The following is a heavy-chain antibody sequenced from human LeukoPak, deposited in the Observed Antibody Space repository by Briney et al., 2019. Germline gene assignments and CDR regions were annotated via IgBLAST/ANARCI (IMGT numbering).Heavy chain of an antibody. D-gene: IGHD6-19*01. Sequence: PGRSLRLSCAASGFTFSSYGMHWVRQAPGKGLEWVAFIRYDGSNKYYADSVKGRFTISRDNSKNTLYLQMNSLRAEDTAVYYCAKTQWLVKGAGAFDIWGQGTMVTVSS. J-gene: IGHJ3*02. CDR3: AKTQWLVKGAGAFDI. CDR2: IRYDGSNK. V-gene: IGHV3-30*02. CDR1: GFTFSSYG.